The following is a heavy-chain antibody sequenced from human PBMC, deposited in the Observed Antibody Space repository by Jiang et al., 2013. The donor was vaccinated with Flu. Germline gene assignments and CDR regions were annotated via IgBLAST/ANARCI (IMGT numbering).Heavy chain of an antibody. Sequence: VQLVESGGGLVQPGGSLRLSCAASGFTFSSYAMSWVRQAPGKGLEWVSTLSGSGGNTYYADSVKGRFSISRDNSKNTLYLQMNGLRAEDTAVYYCASCIVLNVYAPGYWGQGTLVTVSS. CDR2: LSGSGGNT. CDR3: ASCIVLNVYAPGY. J-gene: IGHJ4*02. V-gene: IGHV3-23*04. CDR1: GFTFSSYA. D-gene: IGHD2-8*01.